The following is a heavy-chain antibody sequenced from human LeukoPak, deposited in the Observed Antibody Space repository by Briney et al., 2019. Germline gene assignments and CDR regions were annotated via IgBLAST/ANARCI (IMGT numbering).Heavy chain of an antibody. D-gene: IGHD3-10*01. Sequence: GGSLRLSCAASGFTFSRYWMSWVRQAPGKGLEWVANIKQDGSEKYYVDSVKGRFTISRDNAKNSLYLQMNSLRAEDTAVYYCARGRNPLRITMVRGDRFDYWGQGTLVTVSS. CDR1: GFTFSRYW. CDR2: IKQDGSEK. J-gene: IGHJ4*02. CDR3: ARGRNPLRITMVRGDRFDY. V-gene: IGHV3-7*01.